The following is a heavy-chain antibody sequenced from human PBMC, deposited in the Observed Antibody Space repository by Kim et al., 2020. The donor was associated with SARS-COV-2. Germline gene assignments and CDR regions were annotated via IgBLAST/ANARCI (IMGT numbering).Heavy chain of an antibody. CDR3: PGVRGEASDI. J-gene: IGHJ3*02. V-gene: IGHV3-23*01. D-gene: IGHD3-10*01. CDR1: PFTFSTCA. CDR2: LSANFGNT. Sequence: GGSLRLSCAVSPFTFSTCAVAWVRQPPGKGLEWVSTLSANFGNTHYADSVKGRFTVSRDNSKNTEHLQMNSLRAEDYDQYPLPGVRGEASDIWGQGPLVTFSA.